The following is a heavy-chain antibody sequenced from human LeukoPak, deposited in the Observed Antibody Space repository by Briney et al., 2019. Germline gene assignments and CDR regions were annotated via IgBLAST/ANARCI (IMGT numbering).Heavy chain of an antibody. CDR2: INHSGSA. CDR3: ARAGYGGNSAPDAFDI. J-gene: IGHJ3*02. CDR1: GGSFSGYY. V-gene: IGHV4-34*01. D-gene: IGHD4-23*01. Sequence: SETLSLTCAVYGGSFSGYYWSWIRQPPGKGLEWIGEINHSGSANYNPSLKSRVTISVDTSKNQFSLKLSSVTAADTAVYYCARAGYGGNSAPDAFDIWGQGTMVTVSS.